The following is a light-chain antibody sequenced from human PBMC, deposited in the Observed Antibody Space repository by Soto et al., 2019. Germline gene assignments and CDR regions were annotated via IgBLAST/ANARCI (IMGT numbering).Light chain of an antibody. CDR1: QSVSHNSNKMNY. V-gene: IGKV4-1*01. CDR2: WAS. Sequence: DIVMTQSPHSLAVSLGEGATINCRSSQSVSHNSNKMNYLAWYQQKPGQPPKLLIYWASTRESGVPDRFSGSGSGTDFTLTISGLQTEDVAVYFCQQYYTTPFSFGPGTKVDIK. J-gene: IGKJ3*01. CDR3: QQYYTTPFS.